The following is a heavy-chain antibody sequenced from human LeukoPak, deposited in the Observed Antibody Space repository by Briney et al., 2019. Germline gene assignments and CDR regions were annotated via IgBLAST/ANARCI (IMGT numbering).Heavy chain of an antibody. D-gene: IGHD3-10*01. CDR3: ARGSTVVRGVSPAGDY. CDR1: GFTFSSYT. Sequence: PGGSLRLSCAASGFTFSSYTMNWVRQAPGKGLEWVSSSSRSSSYIYYADSMKGRFTISRDNAKNSLDLQMHSLRAEDTAVYYCARGSTVVRGVSPAGDYWGQGTLVTVSS. CDR2: SSRSSSYI. J-gene: IGHJ4*02. V-gene: IGHV3-21*01.